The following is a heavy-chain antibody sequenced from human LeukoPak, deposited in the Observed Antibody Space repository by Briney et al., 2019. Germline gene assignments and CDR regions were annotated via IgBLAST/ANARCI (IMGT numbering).Heavy chain of an antibody. J-gene: IGHJ3*02. CDR2: ISYDGSNK. CDR3: ASLSAFDI. CDR1: GFTFCSYG. Sequence: GGSLRLSCAASGFTFCSYGMHWVRQAPGKGLEWVAVISYDGSNKYYADSVKGRFTISRDNSKNTLYLQMNSLRAEDTAVYYCASLSAFDIWGQGTMVTVSS. D-gene: IGHD2/OR15-2a*01. V-gene: IGHV3-30*03.